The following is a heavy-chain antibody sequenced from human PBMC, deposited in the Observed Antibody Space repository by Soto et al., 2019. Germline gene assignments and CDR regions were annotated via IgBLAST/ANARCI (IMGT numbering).Heavy chain of an antibody. CDR2: IWSDGTKK. CDR3: ARDWWEEPAGKETVSQFDH. CDR1: GFAFSNFG. J-gene: IGHJ4*02. V-gene: IGHV3-33*01. Sequence: QVHLVESGGGVVQPGRSLTLSCTASGFAFSNFGIHWVRQAPGRGLEWVAVIWSDGTKKFYAGSVRGRFTISRDNAKNTIDLQMNSLRAEDTAVYYCARDWWEEPAGKETVSQFDHWGQGTLVTVSS. D-gene: IGHD6-13*01.